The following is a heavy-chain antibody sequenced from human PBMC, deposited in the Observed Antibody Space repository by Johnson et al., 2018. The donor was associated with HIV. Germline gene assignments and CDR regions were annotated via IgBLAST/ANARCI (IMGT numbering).Heavy chain of an antibody. D-gene: IGHD4-17*01. J-gene: IGHJ3*02. V-gene: IGHV3-30*04. Sequence: QVLLVESGGDVVRPGGSLRLSCAASGFTFSSYAMSWVRQAPGKGLEWVAVISYDGSNKYYADSVRGRFTISRDNSKNTLYLQMNSLRAEDTAVYYCARDAVTPIWGQGTMVTVSS. CDR1: GFTFSSYA. CDR3: ARDAVTPI. CDR2: ISYDGSNK.